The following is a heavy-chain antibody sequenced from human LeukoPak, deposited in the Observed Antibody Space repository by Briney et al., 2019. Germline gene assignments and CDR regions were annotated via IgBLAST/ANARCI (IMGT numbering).Heavy chain of an antibody. V-gene: IGHV3-30*03. CDR1: GFTFSSCG. Sequence: GGSLRLSCAASGFTFSSCGMHWVRQAPGMGLEWVAMISYDGHNKYYADSVRGRFTISRDTSKNTLYLQMDSLRAEDTAVYYCARGTSGYSGYYYYYYMDVWGKGTTVTVSS. J-gene: IGHJ6*03. CDR2: ISYDGHNK. CDR3: ARGTSGYSGYYYYYYMDV. D-gene: IGHD5-12*01.